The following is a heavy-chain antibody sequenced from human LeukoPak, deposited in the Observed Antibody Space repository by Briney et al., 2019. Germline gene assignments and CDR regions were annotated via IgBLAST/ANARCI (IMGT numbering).Heavy chain of an antibody. Sequence: SETLSLTCIVSGGSISSCYWNWIRQPPGKGLEWIGYIYYSGSTNYNPSLKSRVTISVDTSKNQFSLKLSSVTAADTAVYYCARSGGFTSPQNYWGQGTLVTVSS. V-gene: IGHV4-59*01. CDR1: GGSISSCY. CDR2: IYYSGST. D-gene: IGHD3-16*01. J-gene: IGHJ4*02. CDR3: ARSGGFTSPQNY.